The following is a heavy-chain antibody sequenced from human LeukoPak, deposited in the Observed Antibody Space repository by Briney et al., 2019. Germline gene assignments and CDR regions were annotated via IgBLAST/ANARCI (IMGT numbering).Heavy chain of an antibody. Sequence: GGSLRLSCAASGFTFSSYSINWVRHAPGKGLECVSSISESSNYTYYADSVKGRFTISRDNAKNSLYLQMNSLRAEDTALYYCAREFCSDGTCYWSFDFWGQGTLVTVSS. CDR1: GFTFSSYS. CDR2: ISESSNYT. V-gene: IGHV3-21*01. CDR3: AREFCSDGTCYWSFDF. J-gene: IGHJ4*02. D-gene: IGHD2-15*01.